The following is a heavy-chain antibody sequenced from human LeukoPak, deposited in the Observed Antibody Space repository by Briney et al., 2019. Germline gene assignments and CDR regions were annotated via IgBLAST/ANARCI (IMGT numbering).Heavy chain of an antibody. D-gene: IGHD3-22*01. Sequence: GESLKISCKGSGYIFINYWIGWVRQMPGKGLEWMGIIQPGDSDTRYSPFFQGQVTISVDRSISTAYLQWSSLKASDTAMYYCARLTSDSSGYWCFDPWGQGTLVTVSS. CDR1: GYIFINYW. V-gene: IGHV5-51*01. J-gene: IGHJ5*02. CDR2: IQPGDSDT. CDR3: ARLTSDSSGYWCFDP.